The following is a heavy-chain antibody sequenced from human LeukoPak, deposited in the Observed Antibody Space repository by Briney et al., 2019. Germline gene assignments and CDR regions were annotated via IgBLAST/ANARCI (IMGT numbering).Heavy chain of an antibody. CDR3: AKIRAGSHYFDY. Sequence: GGSLRLSFAASGFTFSSYGMHWVRQAPGKGLEWVAVISYDGSNKYYADSVKGRFTISRDNSKNTLYLQMNSLRAEDTAVYYCAKIRAGSHYFDYWGQGTLVTVSS. CDR1: GFTFSSYG. D-gene: IGHD6-19*01. V-gene: IGHV3-30*18. J-gene: IGHJ4*02. CDR2: ISYDGSNK.